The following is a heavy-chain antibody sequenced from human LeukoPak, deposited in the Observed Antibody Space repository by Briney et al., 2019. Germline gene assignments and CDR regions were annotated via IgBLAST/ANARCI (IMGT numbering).Heavy chain of an antibody. CDR1: GITLSNYG. V-gene: IGHV3-23*01. CDR3: ARTKPVDTAMVSMLTDY. CDR2: ISDSGGST. D-gene: IGHD5-18*01. Sequence: GGSLRLSCAVSGITLSNYGMSWVRQAPGKGLEWVAGISDSGGSTNYADSVKGRFTISRDNRKNTLYLQMNSLRAEDTAVYYCARTKPVDTAMVSMLTDYWGQGTLVTVSS. J-gene: IGHJ4*02.